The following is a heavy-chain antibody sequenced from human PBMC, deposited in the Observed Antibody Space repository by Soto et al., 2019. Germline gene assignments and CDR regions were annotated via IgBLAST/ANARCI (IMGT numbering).Heavy chain of an antibody. V-gene: IGHV3-30*18. J-gene: IGHJ4*02. D-gene: IGHD3-3*01. CDR2: ISYDGSNK. Sequence: PGGSLRLSCAASGFTFSSYGMHWVRQAPGKGLEWVAVISYDGSNKYYADSVKGRFTISRDNSKNTLYLQMNSLRAEDTAVYYCAKSESRGSGYYISILTTLGYWGQGTLVTVSS. CDR3: AKSESRGSGYYISILTTLGY. CDR1: GFTFSSYG.